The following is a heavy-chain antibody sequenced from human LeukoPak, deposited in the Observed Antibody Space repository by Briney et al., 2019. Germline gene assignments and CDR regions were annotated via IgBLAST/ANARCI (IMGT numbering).Heavy chain of an antibody. CDR3: AREAPDRIAAAGRTVDY. CDR2: INNRGRT. D-gene: IGHD6-13*01. J-gene: IGHJ4*02. Sequence: SETLSLTCAVYGGSFSGHYWSWIRQPPGKGLEWIGEINNRGRTNYNPSLKSRVTISVDTSKNQFSLKLSSVTAADTAVYYCAREAPDRIAAAGRTVDYWGQGTLVTVSS. CDR1: GGSFSGHY. V-gene: IGHV4-34*01.